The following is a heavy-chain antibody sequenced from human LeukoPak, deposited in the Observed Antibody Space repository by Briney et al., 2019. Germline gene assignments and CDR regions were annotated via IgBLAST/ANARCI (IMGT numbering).Heavy chain of an antibody. Sequence: PSETLSLTCTVSGGSISSSSYYWDWIRQPPGKGLEWIGSIYYSGSTYYNPSLKSRVTISVDTSKNQFSLKLSSVTAADTAVYYCARGASGFDYWGQGTLVTVSS. V-gene: IGHV4-39*01. CDR1: GGSISSSSYY. CDR2: IYYSGST. CDR3: ARGASGFDY. J-gene: IGHJ4*02. D-gene: IGHD4/OR15-4a*01.